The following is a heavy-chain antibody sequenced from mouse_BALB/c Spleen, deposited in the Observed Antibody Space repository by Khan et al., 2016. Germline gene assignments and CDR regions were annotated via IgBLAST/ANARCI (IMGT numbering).Heavy chain of an antibody. J-gene: IGHJ4*01. Sequence: QVQLKESGPGLVAPSQSLSITCTISGFSLTSYGVHWVRQPPGKGLEWLVVIWSDGSTTYNSALKSRLSISKDNSKSQVFLKMNSLQTDDTAMYYFARLGDYGGYYYAMDYWGQGTSVTVSS. CDR2: IWSDGST. CDR1: GFSLTSYG. V-gene: IGHV2-6-1*01. D-gene: IGHD2-4*01. CDR3: ARLGDYGGYYYAMDY.